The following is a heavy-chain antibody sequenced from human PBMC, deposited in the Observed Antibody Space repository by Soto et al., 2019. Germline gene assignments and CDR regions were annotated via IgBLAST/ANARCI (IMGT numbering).Heavy chain of an antibody. CDR3: AKERREVVSGTGDS. V-gene: IGHV3-23*01. CDR1: GFNFKTYA. CDR2: ISSSGSRT. J-gene: IGHJ4*02. D-gene: IGHD6-19*01. Sequence: EVQLLECGGGLVQPGGSRRLSCAASGFNFKTYAMSWVRQAPGRGLEWVSAISSSGSRTYYADSVKGRFTISRDNSKNALFLEMNSLRAEDTALYYCAKERREVVSGTGDSWGRGTLVTVSS.